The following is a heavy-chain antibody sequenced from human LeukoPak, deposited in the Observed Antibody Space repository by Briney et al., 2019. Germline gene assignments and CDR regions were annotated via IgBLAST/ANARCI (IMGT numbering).Heavy chain of an antibody. V-gene: IGHV3-23*01. Sequence: GGSLRLSCAASGFTFSSYAMSWVRQAPGKGLEWVSAISGSGGSTYYADSVKGRFTISRDNSKNTLYLQMNSLRAEDTAVYYCSGSGYYLYYFDYWGKGTLVTVSS. CDR2: ISGSGGST. D-gene: IGHD3-3*01. CDR3: SGSGYYLYYFDY. J-gene: IGHJ4*02. CDR1: GFTFSSYA.